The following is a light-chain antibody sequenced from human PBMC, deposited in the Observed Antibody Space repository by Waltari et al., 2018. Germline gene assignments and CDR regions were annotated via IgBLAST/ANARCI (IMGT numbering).Light chain of an antibody. CDR3: QQYGSSPRT. V-gene: IGKV3-20*01. CDR2: DAS. Sequence: EIVLTQSPGTLSLSSGERANLSCRASQSVSSNYLAWYQHKPGQAPIRVIYDASTRATGIPDRFSGSGSGTDFTLTISRLEPEDFAVYYCQQYGSSPRTFGQGTKVEIK. CDR1: QSVSSNY. J-gene: IGKJ1*01.